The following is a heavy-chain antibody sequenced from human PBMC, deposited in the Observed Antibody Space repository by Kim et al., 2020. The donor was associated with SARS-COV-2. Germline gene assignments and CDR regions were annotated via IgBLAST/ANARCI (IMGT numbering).Heavy chain of an antibody. J-gene: IGHJ4*02. Sequence: SETLSLTCAVYGGSFSGYYWSWIRQPPGKGLEWIGEINHSGSTNYNPSLKSRVTISVDTSKNQFSLKLSSVTAADTAVYYCARVNYDSSGYYSDYWGQGTLVTVSS. V-gene: IGHV4-34*01. CDR3: ARVNYDSSGYYSDY. D-gene: IGHD3-22*01. CDR1: GGSFSGYY. CDR2: INHSGST.